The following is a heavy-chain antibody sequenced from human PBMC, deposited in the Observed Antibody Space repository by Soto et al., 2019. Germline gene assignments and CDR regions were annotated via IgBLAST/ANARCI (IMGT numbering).Heavy chain of an antibody. J-gene: IGHJ6*02. D-gene: IGHD4-17*01. CDR3: AKGGFGDGDYMHHVMDV. CDR2: IYTDGTT. Sequence: QVQLQESGPGLVKPSGTLSLICTVSGDSIIDYYWSWIRQPAGKGLEWIGRIYTDGTTIYNPSLKSRVTMSVDTSKNQFSLNVNSVTAADTAVYYCAKGGFGDGDYMHHVMDVWGQGATVIVS. V-gene: IGHV4-4*07. CDR1: GDSIIDYY.